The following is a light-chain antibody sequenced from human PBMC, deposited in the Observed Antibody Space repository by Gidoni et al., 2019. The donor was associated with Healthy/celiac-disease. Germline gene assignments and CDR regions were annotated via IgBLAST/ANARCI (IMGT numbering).Light chain of an antibody. CDR2: KAS. CDR3: QQYNSYPT. J-gene: IGKJ2*01. CDR1: QSISSW. Sequence: DNKMTQSPSTMSASVGDRVTITCRASQSISSWLAWYQQKPRKAPKLLIYKASSLESGVTSRFSGSGSGTEFTLTISSLQPDDFATYYCQQYNSYPTFGQGTKLEIK. V-gene: IGKV1-5*03.